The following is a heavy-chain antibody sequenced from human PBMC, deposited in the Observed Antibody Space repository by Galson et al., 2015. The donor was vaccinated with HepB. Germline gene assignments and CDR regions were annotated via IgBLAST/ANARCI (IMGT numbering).Heavy chain of an antibody. D-gene: IGHD3-9*01. CDR1: GGTLSSYA. CDR2: IIPILGIA. CDR3: AREGTIDLGGFDP. V-gene: IGHV1-69*04. Sequence: SVKVSCKASGGTLSSYAISWVRQAPGQGLEWMGRIIPILGIANYAQKFQGRVTITADKSTSTAYMELSSLRSEDTAVYYCAREGTIDLGGFDPWGQGTLVTVSS. J-gene: IGHJ5*02.